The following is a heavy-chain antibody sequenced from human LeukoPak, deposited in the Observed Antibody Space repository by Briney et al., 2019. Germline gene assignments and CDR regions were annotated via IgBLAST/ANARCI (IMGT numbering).Heavy chain of an antibody. CDR3: ARDYSGSSFDP. CDR2: ISSYNGNT. Sequence: AASVSVSCTASGYTFTSYGISWVRQAPGQGREWMGWISSYNGNTNYAQKLQGRVTMTTDTSTSTAYMELRSLRSDDTAVYYCARDYSGSSFDPWGQGTLVTVSS. D-gene: IGHD1-26*01. CDR1: GYTFTSYG. J-gene: IGHJ5*02. V-gene: IGHV1-18*01.